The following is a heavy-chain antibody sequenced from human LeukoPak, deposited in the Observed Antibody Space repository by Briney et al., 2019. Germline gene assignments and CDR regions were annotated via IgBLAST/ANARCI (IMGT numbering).Heavy chain of an antibody. Sequence: GGSLRLSCSASGFTFSSYALHWVRQAPGKGLEYVSSISSNGDSTYYADSVKGRFTISRDNSKNTLYLQMNSLRVEDTAVYYCALGLVTDYWGQGTLVTVSS. V-gene: IGHV3-64*04. CDR3: ALGLVTDY. J-gene: IGHJ4*02. CDR2: ISSNGDST. D-gene: IGHD3-9*01. CDR1: GFTFSSYA.